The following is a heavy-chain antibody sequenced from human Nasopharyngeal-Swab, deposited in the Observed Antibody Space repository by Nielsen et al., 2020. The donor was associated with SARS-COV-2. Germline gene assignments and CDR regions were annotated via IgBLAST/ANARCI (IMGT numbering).Heavy chain of an antibody. CDR2: INPNSGGT. J-gene: IGHJ6*03. D-gene: IGHD2-2*01. Sequence: ASVKVSCKASGYTFTGYYMHWVRQAPGQGLEWMGWINPNSGGTNYAQKFQGWATMTRDTSISTAYMELSRLRSDDTAVYYWARGDRRHCSSTSCYYYYYMDVWGKGTTVTVSS. CDR3: ARGDRRHCSSTSCYYYYYMDV. V-gene: IGHV1-2*04. CDR1: GYTFTGYY.